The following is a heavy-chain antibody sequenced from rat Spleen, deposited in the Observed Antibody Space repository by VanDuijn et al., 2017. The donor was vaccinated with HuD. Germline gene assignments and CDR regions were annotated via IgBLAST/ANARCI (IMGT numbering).Heavy chain of an antibody. D-gene: IGHD1-12*02. J-gene: IGHJ3*01. V-gene: IGHV5-29*01. CDR1: GFIFSNYG. CDR3: ARHGYYDGTYYYGFAY. CDR2: ISYDGSST. Sequence: EVQLVESDGGLVQPGRSLNLSCVASGFIFSNYGMAWVRQAPTKGLEWVATISYDGSSTYYRDSVKGRFTISRDNAKSTLYLQMDSLRSEDTATYYCARHGYYDGTYYYGFAYWGQGTLVTVSS.